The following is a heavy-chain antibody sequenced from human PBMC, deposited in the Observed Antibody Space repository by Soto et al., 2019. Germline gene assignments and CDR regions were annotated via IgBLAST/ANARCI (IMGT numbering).Heavy chain of an antibody. CDR1: GYTFTSYY. CDR2: INPSGGIT. CDR3: AKERVPRSNWLDP. D-gene: IGHD3-10*01. J-gene: IGHJ5*02. V-gene: IGHV1-46*01. Sequence: ASVNFSGKASGYTFTSYYMHWVRQAPGQVLECMVIINPSGGITSYXXKFQGRGXXTRDTSTSTVXMELSXLRSEDTAVHYCAKERVPRSNWLDPWGQGTLVTVSS.